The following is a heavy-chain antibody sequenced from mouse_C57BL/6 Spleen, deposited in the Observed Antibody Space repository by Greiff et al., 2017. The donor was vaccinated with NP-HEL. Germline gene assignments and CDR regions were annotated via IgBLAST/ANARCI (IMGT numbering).Heavy chain of an antibody. CDR2: ISDGGSYT. CDR1: GFTFSSYA. J-gene: IGHJ1*03. V-gene: IGHV5-4*01. Sequence: EVQVVESGGGLVKPGGSLKLSCAASGFTFSSYAMSWVRQTPEKRLEWVATISDGGSYTYYPDNVKGRFTISRDNAKNNLYLQMSHLKSEDTAMYYCARDRPGYWYFDVWGTGTTVTVSS. CDR3: ARDRPGYWYFDV.